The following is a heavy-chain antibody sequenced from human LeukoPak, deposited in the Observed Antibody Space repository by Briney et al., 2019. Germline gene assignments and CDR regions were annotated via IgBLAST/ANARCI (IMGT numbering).Heavy chain of an antibody. Sequence: GGSLRLSCAASGFTFSSYWMSWVRQAPGKGLEWVANIKQDGSEKYYVDSVKGRFTISRDNAKNSLYLQMNSLRAEDTAVYYCAREFWDCSGTSCSQGAFDIWGQGTMVTVSS. D-gene: IGHD2-2*01. J-gene: IGHJ3*02. CDR3: AREFWDCSGTSCSQGAFDI. CDR1: GFTFSSYW. CDR2: IKQDGSEK. V-gene: IGHV3-7*01.